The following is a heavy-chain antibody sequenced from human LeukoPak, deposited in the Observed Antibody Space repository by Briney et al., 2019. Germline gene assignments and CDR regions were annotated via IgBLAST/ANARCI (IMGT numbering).Heavy chain of an antibody. V-gene: IGHV3-30-3*01. CDR1: GFTFSSYA. CDR3: AREEYGGVYFDY. CDR2: ISYDASNK. J-gene: IGHJ4*02. Sequence: GGSLRLSFPASGFTFSSYAMHWVRQAPGKGLEWVAVISYDASNKYYTDSVKGRFTISRDNSKNMLYLQMDSLRVEDTAVYHCAREEYGGVYFDYWGQGTLVTVSS. D-gene: IGHD4-23*01.